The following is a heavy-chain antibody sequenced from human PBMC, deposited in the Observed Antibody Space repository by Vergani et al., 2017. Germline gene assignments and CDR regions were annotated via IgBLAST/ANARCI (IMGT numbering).Heavy chain of an antibody. J-gene: IGHJ3*02. V-gene: IGHV3-48*04. Sequence: EVQLVESGGGLVQPGGSLRLSCAASGFTFSSYSMNWVRQAPGKGLEWVSYISSSSSTIYYADSVKGRFTISRDNAKNSLYLQMNSLRAEATAVYYCAREGYCSGGSCYDAFDIWGQGTMVTVSS. CDR2: ISSSSSTI. D-gene: IGHD2-15*01. CDR1: GFTFSSYS. CDR3: AREGYCSGGSCYDAFDI.